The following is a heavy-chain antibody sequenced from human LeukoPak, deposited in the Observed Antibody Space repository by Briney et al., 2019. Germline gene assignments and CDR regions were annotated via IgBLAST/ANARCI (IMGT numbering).Heavy chain of an antibody. Sequence: PGRSLRLSCAASGFTFDDYAMHWVRQAPGKGLEWVSGISWNSGSIGYADSVKGRFTISRDNAKNSLYLQMNSLRAEDTAVYYCARDLRYDEGYWGQGTLVTVSS. V-gene: IGHV3-9*01. J-gene: IGHJ4*02. CDR1: GFTFDDYA. CDR3: ARDLRYDEGY. D-gene: IGHD5-12*01. CDR2: ISWNSGSI.